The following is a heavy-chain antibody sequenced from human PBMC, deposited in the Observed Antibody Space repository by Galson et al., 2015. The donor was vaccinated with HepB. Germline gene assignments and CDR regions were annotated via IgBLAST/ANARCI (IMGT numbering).Heavy chain of an antibody. Sequence: SLRLSCAASGFTFSTYGMHWVRQAPGKGLEWVAVISYDGNNKYYADSVKGRFTISRDNSKNTLFLQMNSLKTEDTAVYYCAREQFRYGDYGRGLDVWGQGTTVTVSS. J-gene: IGHJ6*02. CDR1: GFTFSTYG. CDR3: AREQFRYGDYGRGLDV. D-gene: IGHD4-17*01. CDR2: ISYDGNNK. V-gene: IGHV3-30*03.